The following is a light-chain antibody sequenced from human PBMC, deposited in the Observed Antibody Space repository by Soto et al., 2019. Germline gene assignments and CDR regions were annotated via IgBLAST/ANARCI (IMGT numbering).Light chain of an antibody. Sequence: EIVLTQSPATLSLSPGERASLSCRASQSVSNSYLAWYQQKPGQAPRLLIFGASNRATGIPDRFSGSGSGTDFTLTICRLEPEDFAVYYCQQYGTSPRSFGQGTKLEIK. CDR2: GAS. CDR3: QQYGTSPRS. J-gene: IGKJ2*01. CDR1: QSVSNSY. V-gene: IGKV3-20*01.